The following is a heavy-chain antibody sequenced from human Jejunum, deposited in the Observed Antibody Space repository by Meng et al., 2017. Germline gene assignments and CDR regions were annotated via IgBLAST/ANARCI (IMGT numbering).Heavy chain of an antibody. V-gene: IGHV6-1*01. Sequence: QIQLQQSGPGLGEPSQTLSLTLAISGDSVSSNSVGWNWIRQSPSRGLEWLGRTYYRSKWYIDYAVSVKSRITINPDTSKNQFSLHLNSVTPEDTAVYYCAGGGLVRSTRGYFDYWGQGTLVTVSS. CDR1: GDSVSSNSVG. J-gene: IGHJ4*02. D-gene: IGHD1-26*01. CDR3: AGGGLVRSTRGYFDY. CDR2: TYYRSKWYI.